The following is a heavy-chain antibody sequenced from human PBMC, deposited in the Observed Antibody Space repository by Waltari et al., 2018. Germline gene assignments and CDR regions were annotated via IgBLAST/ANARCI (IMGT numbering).Heavy chain of an antibody. CDR3: ATDSTMVRGVTLYWYFDL. CDR1: GYTLTGLS. J-gene: IGHJ2*01. Sequence: QVQLVQSGAAVKKPGASVKVSCKVSGYTLTGLSMHWVRQGPGKGLEWMGGFDPEYGETIYAQKFQGRVTMTEDTSTDTAYMELSSLRSEDTAVYYCATDSTMVRGVTLYWYFDLWGRGTLVTVSS. V-gene: IGHV1-24*01. D-gene: IGHD3-10*01. CDR2: FDPEYGET.